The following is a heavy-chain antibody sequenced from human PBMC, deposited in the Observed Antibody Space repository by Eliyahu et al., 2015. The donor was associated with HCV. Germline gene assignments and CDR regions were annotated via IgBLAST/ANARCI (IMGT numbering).Heavy chain of an antibody. Sequence: QVQLVESGGGVVQPGRSLXLSWAASGFTFTSHGIHWVRQAPGKGLEWVAVVWYNGKNKEYADSVKGRFTISRDNSKNTVLLQMNSLRAEDTAVYYCARADTMYGLTSFDYWGQGTLVTVSS. CDR2: VWYNGKNK. CDR3: ARADTMYGLTSFDY. CDR1: GFTFTSHG. J-gene: IGHJ4*02. D-gene: IGHD3-9*01. V-gene: IGHV3-33*01.